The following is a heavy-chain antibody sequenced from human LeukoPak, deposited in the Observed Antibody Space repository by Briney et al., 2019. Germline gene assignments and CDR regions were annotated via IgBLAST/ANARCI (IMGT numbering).Heavy chain of an antibody. Sequence: PSETLSLTCTVSGGSISSHYWSWIRQPPGEGLEWIGYIYYSGSTNYNPSLTSRVTISVDTPKNQFSLMLSSVTAADTAVYYCARGPHRFTGRSRYYFDYWGQGTLVTVSS. CDR1: GGSISSHY. D-gene: IGHD3-16*02. CDR3: ARGPHRFTGRSRYYFDY. CDR2: IYYSGST. J-gene: IGHJ4*02. V-gene: IGHV4-59*11.